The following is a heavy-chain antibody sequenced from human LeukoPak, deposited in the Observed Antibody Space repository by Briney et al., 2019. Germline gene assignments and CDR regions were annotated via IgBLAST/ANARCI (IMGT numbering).Heavy chain of an antibody. Sequence: NSSETLSLTCTVSGGSISSSSYYWGWIRQPPGKGLEWIGSIYYSGSTYYNPSLKSRVTISVDTSKNQFSLKLSSVTAADTAVYYCAREGGSWFPFDYWGQGTLVTVSS. CDR1: GGSISSSSYY. D-gene: IGHD2-15*01. CDR3: AREGGSWFPFDY. CDR2: IYYSGST. J-gene: IGHJ4*02. V-gene: IGHV4-39*07.